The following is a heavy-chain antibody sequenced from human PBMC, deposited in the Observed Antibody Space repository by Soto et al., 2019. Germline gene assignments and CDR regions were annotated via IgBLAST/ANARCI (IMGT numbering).Heavy chain of an antibody. D-gene: IGHD6-19*01. J-gene: IGHJ6*02. Sequence: QVQLVESGGGVVQPGRSLRLSCAASGFTFSSYAMHWVRQAPGKGLEWVAVISYDGSNKYYADSVKGRFTISRDNSKNTLYLQMNSLRAEDTAVYYCASRSSGWYALPYYYYGMDVWSQGTTVTVSS. CDR3: ASRSSGWYALPYYYYGMDV. V-gene: IGHV3-30-3*01. CDR2: ISYDGSNK. CDR1: GFTFSSYA.